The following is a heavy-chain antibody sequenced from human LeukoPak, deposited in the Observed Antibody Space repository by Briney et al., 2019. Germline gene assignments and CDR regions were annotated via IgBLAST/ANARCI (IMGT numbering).Heavy chain of an antibody. CDR1: GGSISSYY. CDR2: LYYSGST. V-gene: IGHV4-59*01. Sequence: ETLSLTCSVSGGSISSYYWSWIRQPPGKGLEWIGYLYYSGSTNSNPSLKSRVTMSVDTSKNQLSLKLRSVTAADTAVYYCARGGSGISNAFDIWGQGTMVTVSS. CDR3: ARGGSGISNAFDI. J-gene: IGHJ3*02. D-gene: IGHD3-10*01.